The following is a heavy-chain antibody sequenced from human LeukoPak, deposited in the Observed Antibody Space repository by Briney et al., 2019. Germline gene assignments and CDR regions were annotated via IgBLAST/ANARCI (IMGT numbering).Heavy chain of an antibody. Sequence: GGSLRLSCADSGLTFSDYYMSWIRQATGKGLEWVSYISSSGNTIYYADSVKGRFTISRDNAKNSLYLKMNSLRAEDTAVYHCARDAYYYDSSGYYVYWGQGTLVTVSS. CDR2: ISSSGNTI. D-gene: IGHD3-22*01. J-gene: IGHJ4*02. V-gene: IGHV3-11*04. CDR1: GLTFSDYY. CDR3: ARDAYYYDSSGYYVY.